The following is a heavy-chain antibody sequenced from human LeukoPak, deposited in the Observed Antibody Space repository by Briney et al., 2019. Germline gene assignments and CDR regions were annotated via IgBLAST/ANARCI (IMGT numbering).Heavy chain of an antibody. D-gene: IGHD3-10*01. CDR2: IYSGGST. CDR1: GFTFSSYG. CDR3: ARDSGMVRGVMGKGYYYMDV. V-gene: IGHV3-66*01. Sequence: GGSLRLSCAASGFTFSSYGMSWVRQAPGKGLEWVSVIYSGGSTYYADSVKGRFTISRDNSKNTLYLQMNSLRAEDTAVYYCARDSGMVRGVMGKGYYYMDVWGKGTTVTISS. J-gene: IGHJ6*03.